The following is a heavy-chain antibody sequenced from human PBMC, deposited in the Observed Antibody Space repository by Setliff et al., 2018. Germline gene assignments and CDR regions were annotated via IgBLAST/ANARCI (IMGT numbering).Heavy chain of an antibody. D-gene: IGHD3-16*01. CDR1: GGSVTESF. Sequence: SETMSLTCTVSGGSVTESFWSWICQHAGRGLEWIGRMIVSGGADYNPSLKSCVRIFIDASSNQVSLDLSSVTAADSAVYYFARDITREPYTGGFYHFDPWSQGALITVSS. J-gene: IGHJ5*02. V-gene: IGHV4-4*07. CDR2: MIVSGGA. CDR3: ARDITREPYTGGFYHFDP.